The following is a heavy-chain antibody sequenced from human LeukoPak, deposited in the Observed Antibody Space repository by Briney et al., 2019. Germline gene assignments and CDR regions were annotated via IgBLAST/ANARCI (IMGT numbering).Heavy chain of an antibody. CDR1: GFTFSSYA. D-gene: IGHD3-10*01. J-gene: IGHJ4*02. V-gene: IGHV3-23*01. Sequence: PGGSLRLSCAASGFTFSSYAMSWVRQAPGKGLEWVSAISGSGGSTYYADSVKGRFTISRDNSKNTLYLHMNSLRAEDTAIYYCARPQTYYYGSGSYYDYWGQGTLVTVSS. CDR3: ARPQTYYYGSGSYYDY. CDR2: ISGSGGST.